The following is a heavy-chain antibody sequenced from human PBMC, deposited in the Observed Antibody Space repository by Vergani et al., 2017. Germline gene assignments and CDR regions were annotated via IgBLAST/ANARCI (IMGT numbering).Heavy chain of an antibody. Sequence: VQLVESGGGLVKPGGSLRLSCAASGFTFSSYSMNWVRQAPGKGLEWVSSISSSSSYIYYADSVKGRFTISRDNAKNSLYLQMNSLRAEDTAVYYCARDIEKLRFLEWLNWGQGTLVTVSS. CDR3: ARDIEKLRFLEWLN. CDR1: GFTFSSYS. V-gene: IGHV3-21*01. D-gene: IGHD3-3*01. J-gene: IGHJ4*02. CDR2: ISSSSSYI.